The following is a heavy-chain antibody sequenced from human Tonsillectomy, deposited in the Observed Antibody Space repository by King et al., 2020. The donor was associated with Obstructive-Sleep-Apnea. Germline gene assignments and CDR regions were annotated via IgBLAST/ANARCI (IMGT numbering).Heavy chain of an antibody. CDR1: GFSFNNYG. J-gene: IGHJ3*02. CDR2: IRYAGSNK. Sequence: VQLVESGGGVVQPGRSLRLSCVASGFSFNNYGMHWVRQIPGKGLEWVTFIRYAGSNKEYADSVKGRFTISRDNSKNTLYVQMNSLRTEDTAVYYCATLSGTTSGAFDIWGQGTMVTVSS. D-gene: IGHD1-20*01. V-gene: IGHV3-30*02. CDR3: ATLSGTTSGAFDI.